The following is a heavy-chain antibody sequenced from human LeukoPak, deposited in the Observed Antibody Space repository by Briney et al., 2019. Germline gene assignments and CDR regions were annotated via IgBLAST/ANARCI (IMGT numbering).Heavy chain of an antibody. CDR1: GFTFSNYA. CDR3: AKDDRDNYYYYYMDV. CDR2: ISSDGSNK. D-gene: IGHD3-9*01. Sequence: GGSLRLSCAASGFTFSNYAMHWVRQAPGKGLEWVAVISSDGSNKYYADSMKGRFAISRDNSKNTLYLQMNSLRAEDTAVYYCAKDDRDNYYYYYMDVWGKGTTVTVSS. V-gene: IGHV3-30*09. J-gene: IGHJ6*03.